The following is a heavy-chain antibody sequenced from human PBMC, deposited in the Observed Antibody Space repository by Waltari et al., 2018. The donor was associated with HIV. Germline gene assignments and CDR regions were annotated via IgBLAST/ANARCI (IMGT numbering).Heavy chain of an antibody. J-gene: IGHJ5*02. CDR1: GYHTSIGYH. CDR3: AGEVGYCSGGTCYSGWFDP. D-gene: IGHD2-15*01. Sequence: QGQLQESCPGLVKPWETLSPMCAGPGYHTSIGYHWGWHRQPPGKGLEWIGRFHHSGSTYYNPSLKSRVTLSVDTSKNHFSLKLNSVTAADKAVYYCAGEVGYCSGGTCYSGWFDPWGQGTLVTVSS. V-gene: IGHV4-38-2*01. CDR2: FHHSGST.